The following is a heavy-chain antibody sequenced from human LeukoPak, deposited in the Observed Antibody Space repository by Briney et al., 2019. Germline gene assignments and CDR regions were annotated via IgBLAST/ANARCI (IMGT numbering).Heavy chain of an antibody. CDR1: GFTFGDYA. CDR2: IRSKAYGGTT. J-gene: IGHJ4*02. V-gene: IGHV3-49*04. Sequence: GRSLRLSCTASGFTFGDYAMSWVRQAPGKGLEWVGFIRSKAYGGTTEYAASVNGRFTISRDDSKSIAYLQMNSLKTEDTAVYYCTRGRGIVATIGEDYWGQGTLVTVSS. D-gene: IGHD5-12*01. CDR3: TRGRGIVATIGEDY.